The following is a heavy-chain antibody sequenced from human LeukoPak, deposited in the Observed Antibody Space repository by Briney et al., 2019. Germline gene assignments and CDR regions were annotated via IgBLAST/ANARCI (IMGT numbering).Heavy chain of an antibody. V-gene: IGHV3-53*01. D-gene: IGHD3-10*01. Sequence: GGSLRLSCAASGFTVSSNYMSWVRQAPGKGLEWVSVIYNGGRTYYADSVKGRFTMSRDNSKNTLYLQMNSLRAEDTALYYCARVYYGSGSLHYYYYYMDVWGTGTTVTISS. CDR3: ARVYYGSGSLHYYYYYMDV. CDR1: GFTVSSNY. J-gene: IGHJ6*03. CDR2: IYNGGRT.